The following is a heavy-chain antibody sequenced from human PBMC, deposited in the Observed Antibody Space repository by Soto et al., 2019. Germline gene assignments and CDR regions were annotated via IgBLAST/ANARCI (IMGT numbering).Heavy chain of an antibody. V-gene: IGHV1-18*01. J-gene: IGHJ4*01. D-gene: IGHD3-22*01. Sequence: ATGGPFCITAISWERQAPGQGLEWMGWISPHKGDTYYAQRLQGRLTMTTDTSTSTAYMELRNLRSDDTAVYFCARDLDAFFIYYSGYWG. CDR3: ARDLDAFFIYYSGY. CDR1: GGPFCITA. CDR2: ISPHKGDT.